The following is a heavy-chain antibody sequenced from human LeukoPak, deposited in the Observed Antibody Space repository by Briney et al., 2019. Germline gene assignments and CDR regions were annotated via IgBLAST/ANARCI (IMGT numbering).Heavy chain of an antibody. CDR1: GGSISSSDYY. CDR2: IHYSGST. CDR3: ARSPSDYYYYYMDV. J-gene: IGHJ6*03. Sequence: SETLSLTCTVSGGSISSSDYYWGWIRQPPGKGLEWIGSIHYSGSTYYNPSLKNRRVTISVDTSKNQFSLRLSSVTAADTAIFYCARSPSDYYYYYMDVWGNGTTVTVSS. V-gene: IGHV4-39*01. D-gene: IGHD1-26*01.